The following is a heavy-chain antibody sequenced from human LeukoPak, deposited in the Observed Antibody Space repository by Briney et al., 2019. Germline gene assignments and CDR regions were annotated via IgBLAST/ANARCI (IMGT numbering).Heavy chain of an antibody. CDR1: GYTFTSYG. J-gene: IGHJ4*02. V-gene: IGHV1-18*01. Sequence: ASVKVSCKASGYTFTSYGISWVRQAPGQGLEWMGWISAYNGNTNYAQKLQGRVTMTTDTSTSTAYMDLRSLRSDDTAVYYCARDRMVSAYYDSSGYPHYWGQGTLVTVSS. CDR2: ISAYNGNT. CDR3: ARDRMVSAYYDSSGYPHY. D-gene: IGHD3-22*01.